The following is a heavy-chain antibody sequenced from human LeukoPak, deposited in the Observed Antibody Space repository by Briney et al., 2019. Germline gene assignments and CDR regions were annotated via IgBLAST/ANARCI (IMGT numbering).Heavy chain of an antibody. V-gene: IGHV4-31*03. CDR1: GGSISSGGYY. Sequence: SQTLSLTCTVSGGSISSGGYYWSWIRQHPGTGLEWIGYIYYSGSTYYNPSLKSRVTISVDTSKNQLSLKLSSVTAADTAVYYCARSPDSGYDYVLDYWGQGTLVTVSS. J-gene: IGHJ4*02. CDR3: ARSPDSGYDYVLDY. D-gene: IGHD5-12*01. CDR2: IYYSGST.